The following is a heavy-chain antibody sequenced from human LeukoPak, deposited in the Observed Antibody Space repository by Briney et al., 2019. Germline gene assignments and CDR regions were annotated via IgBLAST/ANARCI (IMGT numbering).Heavy chain of an antibody. D-gene: IGHD2-15*01. CDR3: ARVGVVVAGMLGAFDI. J-gene: IGHJ3*02. CDR1: GFTFSRYA. CDR2: IYSGGST. V-gene: IGHV3-53*01. Sequence: QPGGSLRLSCAASGFTFSRYAMHWVRQAPGKGLEWVSVIYSGGSTYYADSVKGRFTISRDNSKNTLYLQMNSLRAEDTAVYYCARVGVVVAGMLGAFDIWGQGTMVTVSS.